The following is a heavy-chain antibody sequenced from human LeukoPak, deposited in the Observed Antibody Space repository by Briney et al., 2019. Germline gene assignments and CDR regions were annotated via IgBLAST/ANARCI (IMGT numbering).Heavy chain of an antibody. V-gene: IGHV1-69*13. CDR3: ARVDQLGYCSSTSCYVFDY. CDR2: IIPNFGTA. Sequence: SVKVSCKASGGTFSSYAISWVRQAPGQGLEWMGGIIPNFGTANYAQKFQGRVTITADESTSTAYMELSSLRSEDTAVYYCARVDQLGYCSSTSCYVFDYWGQGTLVTVSS. D-gene: IGHD2-2*01. J-gene: IGHJ4*02. CDR1: GGTFSSYA.